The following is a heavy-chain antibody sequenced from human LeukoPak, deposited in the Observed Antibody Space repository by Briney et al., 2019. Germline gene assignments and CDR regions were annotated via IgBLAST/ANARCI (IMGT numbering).Heavy chain of an antibody. CDR2: VCGCGGST. J-gene: IGHJ5*02. Sequence: GGSLRLSCADSGFSFSSYAMSWVRQAPAAGLEGASAVCGCGGSTYYADSVKGRFTISRDNSKNTLYLQMNSPRAEDTAVYYCAKLVVPAAIRVAIDPWGQGTLVTVSS. CDR1: GFSFSSYA. CDR3: AKLVVPAAIRVAIDP. D-gene: IGHD2-2*01. V-gene: IGHV3-23*01.